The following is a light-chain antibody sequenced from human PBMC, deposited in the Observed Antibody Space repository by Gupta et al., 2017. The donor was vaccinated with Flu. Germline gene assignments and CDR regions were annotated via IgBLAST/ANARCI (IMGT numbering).Light chain of an antibody. V-gene: IGKV3-15*01. Sequence: VMTQSPATLSASRGEGVTLSCRASQSVSSNLAWYQQKPGQDPRLLIYASSTRTTGTPARFSGSWSETDFTLSISILQPEDRGVYYCHQYHKWPPAWTFGQGTKVEI. J-gene: IGKJ1*01. CDR1: QSVSSN. CDR2: ASS. CDR3: HQYHKWPPAWT.